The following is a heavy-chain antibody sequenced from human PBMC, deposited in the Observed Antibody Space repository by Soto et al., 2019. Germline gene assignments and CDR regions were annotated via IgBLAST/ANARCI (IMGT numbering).Heavy chain of an antibody. CDR3: AKAGGGEFDS. CDR1: GFTFTSYG. J-gene: IGHJ4*02. D-gene: IGHD3-16*01. Sequence: QVQLVESGGGVVQPGGSLRLSCAASGFTFTSYGMHWGRQAPGKGLEWVALVSYDGRDKNYADSVKGRFTISRDTSKNTLYLQMNSLRGSDTAVYYCAKAGGGEFDSWGQGALVAVSS. V-gene: IGHV3-30*18. CDR2: VSYDGRDK.